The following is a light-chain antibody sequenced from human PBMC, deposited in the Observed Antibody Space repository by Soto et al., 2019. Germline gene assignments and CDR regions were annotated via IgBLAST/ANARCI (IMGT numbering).Light chain of an antibody. CDR2: AAS. Sequence: DIQMTQSPSSLSASVGDRVTITCRASQSISSYLNWYQQKPGKAPKLLIYAASSLQSGVPSRFSGSGSGTDFTLTISSPEAEDFATYYGHQRSNWIFAFGPGTKVDIK. J-gene: IGKJ3*01. CDR1: QSISSY. V-gene: IGKV1-39*01. CDR3: HQRSNWIFA.